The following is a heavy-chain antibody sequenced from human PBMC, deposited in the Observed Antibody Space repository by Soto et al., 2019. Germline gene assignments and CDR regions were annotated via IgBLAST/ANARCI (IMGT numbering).Heavy chain of an antibody. J-gene: IGHJ3*02. D-gene: IGHD2-2*01. CDR2: INHSGST. CDR1: VGSFSGYY. Sequence: QVQLQQWGAGLLKPSETLSLTCAVYVGSFSGYYWTWIRQPPGKGLEWIGEINHSGSTKYNPSLQSRATISVDTSKNQFSLKLTSVTAADTAVYYCARYCSSTSCPGGAFDIWGHGTMVTVSS. V-gene: IGHV4-34*01. CDR3: ARYCSSTSCPGGAFDI.